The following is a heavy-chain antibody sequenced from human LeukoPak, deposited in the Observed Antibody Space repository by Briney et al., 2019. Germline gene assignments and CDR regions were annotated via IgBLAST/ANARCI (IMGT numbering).Heavy chain of an antibody. CDR3: AKDQSTDP. Sequence: AGGSLRLSCAASGFSFSNHGMHWVRQAPGKGLEWVAVISYDGSNKYYADSVKGRFTISRDNSKNTLYLQMNSLRAEDTAVYYCAKDQSTDPWGQGTLVTVSS. V-gene: IGHV3-30*18. CDR1: GFSFSNHG. CDR2: ISYDGSNK. J-gene: IGHJ5*02.